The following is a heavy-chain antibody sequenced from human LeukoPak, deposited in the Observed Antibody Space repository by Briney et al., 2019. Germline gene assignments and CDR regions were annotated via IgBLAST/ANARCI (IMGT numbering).Heavy chain of an antibody. CDR1: GFTFSSYE. J-gene: IGHJ5*02. CDR2: ISSSASTM. CDR3: ARDGGTVTTGNWFDP. Sequence: AGGSLRLSCAASGFTFSSYEMNWVRQAPGKGLEWVSYISSSASTMYYADSVKGRFTISRDNAKNSLYLQMNSLRAEDTAVYYCARDGGTVTTGNWFDPWGQGTLVTVSS. V-gene: IGHV3-48*03. D-gene: IGHD4-11*01.